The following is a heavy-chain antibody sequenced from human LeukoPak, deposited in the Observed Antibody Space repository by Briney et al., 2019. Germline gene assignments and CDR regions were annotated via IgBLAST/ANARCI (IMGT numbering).Heavy chain of an antibody. J-gene: IGHJ4*02. D-gene: IGHD1-26*01. V-gene: IGHV3-7*04. CDR1: GFTLSNYW. Sequence: GGSLRLSCAASGFTLSNYWMNWVRQAPGKGLEWVANMNHDGTEKSYVDSVKGRFTISRDDAKNSLYLQMNSLGAEDTARYYCARSPYSGSYGPFDYWGQGTLVTVSS. CDR3: ARSPYSGSYGPFDY. CDR2: MNHDGTEK.